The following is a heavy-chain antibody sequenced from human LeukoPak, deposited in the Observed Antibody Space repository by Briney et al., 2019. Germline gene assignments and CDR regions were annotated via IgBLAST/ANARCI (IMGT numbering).Heavy chain of an antibody. V-gene: IGHV1-18*01. J-gene: IGHJ6*03. CDR3: ARVGIQLWLQSYYYYYMDV. D-gene: IGHD5-18*01. CDR2: ISAYNGNT. CDR1: GYTFTSYG. Sequence: GASVKVSCKASGYTFTSYGISWVRQAPGQGLEWMGWISAYNGNTNYAQKLQGRVTMTTDTSTSTAYMELRSLRSDDTAVYYCARVGIQLWLQSYYYYYMDVWGKGTTVTVSS.